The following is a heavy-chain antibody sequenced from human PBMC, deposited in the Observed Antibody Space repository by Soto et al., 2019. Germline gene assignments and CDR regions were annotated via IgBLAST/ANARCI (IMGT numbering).Heavy chain of an antibody. CDR3: ARAGGATDS. J-gene: IGHJ4*02. CDR2: TYYRSKWYN. CDR1: GDSVPSNSAA. Sequence: TLSLTCAISGDSVPSNSAAWNWIRQSPSRGFEWLGRTYYRSKWYNEYAVSVKGRISINSDTSKNHFSLQLNSVTPEDTAVYYCARAGGATDSWGQGTLVTVSS. V-gene: IGHV6-1*01. D-gene: IGHD3-16*01.